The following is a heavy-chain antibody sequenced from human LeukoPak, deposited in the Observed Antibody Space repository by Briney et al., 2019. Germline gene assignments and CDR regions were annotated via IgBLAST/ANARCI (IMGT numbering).Heavy chain of an antibody. CDR1: GGTFSSYA. CDR2: IIPIFGTA. CDR3: ARSPLVAPLSYSGSNYYFDY. V-gene: IGHV1-69*05. D-gene: IGHD1-26*01. Sequence: ASVTVSCKASGGTFSSYAISWVRQAPGQGLEWMGGIIPIFGTANYAQKFQGRVTITTDESTSTAYMELSSLRSEDTAVYYCARSPLVAPLSYSGSNYYFDYWGQGTLVTVSS. J-gene: IGHJ4*02.